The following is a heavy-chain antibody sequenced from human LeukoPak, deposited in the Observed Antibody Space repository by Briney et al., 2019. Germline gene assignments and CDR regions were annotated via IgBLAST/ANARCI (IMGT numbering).Heavy chain of an antibody. J-gene: IGHJ4*02. Sequence: ASVKVSCKASAYTFTGYYMHWVRQAPGQGLGWMGWIHPTSGGTHYAQKFQARVTMTRDTSISTAYMELSSLRSDDTAMYYCARDLDSSSSLDCWGQGTLVTVSS. V-gene: IGHV1-2*02. CDR1: AYTFTGYY. D-gene: IGHD6-6*01. CDR3: ARDLDSSSSLDC. CDR2: IHPTSGGT.